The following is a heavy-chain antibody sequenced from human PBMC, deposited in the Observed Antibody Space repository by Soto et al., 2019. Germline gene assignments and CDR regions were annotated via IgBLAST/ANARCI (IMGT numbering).Heavy chain of an antibody. CDR2: INHSGST. D-gene: IGHD2-15*01. J-gene: IGHJ6*03. V-gene: IGHV4-34*01. CDR3: ARAHPCSGGSCYSLSDYYYMDV. CDR1: GGSFSGYY. Sequence: PSETLSLTCAVYGGSFSGYYWSWIRQPPGKGLEWIGEINHSGSTNYNPSLKSRVTISVDTSKNQFSLKLSSVTAADTAVYYCARAHPCSGGSCYSLSDYYYMDVWGKGTTVTVSS.